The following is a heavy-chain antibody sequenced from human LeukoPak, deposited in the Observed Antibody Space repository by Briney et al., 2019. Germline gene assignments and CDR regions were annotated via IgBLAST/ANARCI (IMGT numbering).Heavy chain of an antibody. Sequence: GGSLRHSCAASGFTFSSYAMHRVRQAPGKGLELVAVISYDGSNKYYPDSVKGRFTISRDNCTNTLYMQMNRLRAEDTGVYYCEGSGWYGRDYFDYWGKGKLVTVSS. D-gene: IGHD6-19*01. CDR2: ISYDGSNK. V-gene: IGHV3-30-3*01. J-gene: IGHJ4*02. CDR1: GFTFSSYA. CDR3: EGSGWYGRDYFDY.